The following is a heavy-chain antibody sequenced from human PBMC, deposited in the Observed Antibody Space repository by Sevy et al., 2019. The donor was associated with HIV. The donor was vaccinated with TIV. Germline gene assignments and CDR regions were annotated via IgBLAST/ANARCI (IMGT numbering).Heavy chain of an antibody. D-gene: IGHD2-8*01. CDR3: ARDKMVNTDNYFDY. J-gene: IGHJ4*02. V-gene: IGHV1-18*01. CDR2: ISGYNGKK. Sequence: ASVKVSCKASGYSFTTYGISWVRQAPGQGLEWMGWISGYNGKKNHAQKLQGRVTMTTDTSTSTAYLELRGLRSDDTAVYYCARDKMVNTDNYFDYWGQGTLVTVSS. CDR1: GYSFTTYG.